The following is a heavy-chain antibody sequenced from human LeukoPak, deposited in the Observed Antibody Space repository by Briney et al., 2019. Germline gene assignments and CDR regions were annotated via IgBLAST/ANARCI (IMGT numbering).Heavy chain of an antibody. CDR3: AKYIRDYDSSGYYLEIGYFDY. CDR1: GFTFSTYA. V-gene: IGHV3-23*01. Sequence: GGSLRLSCAASGFTFSTYAMSWARQAPGKGLQWVSAISSGGGSTYYADSVKGRFTISRDNSKNTLYLQMNSLRAEDTAVYYCAKYIRDYDSSGYYLEIGYFDYWGQGTLVTVSS. D-gene: IGHD3-22*01. J-gene: IGHJ4*02. CDR2: ISSGGGST.